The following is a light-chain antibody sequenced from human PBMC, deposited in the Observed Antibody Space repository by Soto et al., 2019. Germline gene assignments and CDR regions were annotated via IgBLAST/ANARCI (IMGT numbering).Light chain of an antibody. Sequence: QSALTQPPSVSGSPGQSVTISCTGTSGDIGSYNRVSWFQQPPGTAPQLMIYEVTNRPSGVPDRFSGSKSGNTASLTISGLQTEDETSNSTPFVFGTGTNVTVL. CDR2: EVT. J-gene: IGLJ1*01. CDR1: SGDIGSYNR. V-gene: IGLV2-18*01. CDR3: PFV.